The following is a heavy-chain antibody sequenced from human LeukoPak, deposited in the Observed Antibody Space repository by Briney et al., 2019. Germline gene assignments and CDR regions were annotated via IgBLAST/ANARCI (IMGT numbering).Heavy chain of an antibody. V-gene: IGHV3-15*01. CDR2: IKSKTDGGTT. CDR3: TTDAPRDYYGSGSYYL. D-gene: IGHD3-10*01. Sequence: PGGSLSFSSAAPAFTFSNAGLTWAARAPGKGLKWFGGIKSKTDGGTTDYAAPVKGRFTISRDDSKNTLYLQMNSLKTEDTAVYYCTTDAPRDYYGSGSYYLWGQGTLVTVSS. CDR1: AFTFSNAG. J-gene: IGHJ4*02.